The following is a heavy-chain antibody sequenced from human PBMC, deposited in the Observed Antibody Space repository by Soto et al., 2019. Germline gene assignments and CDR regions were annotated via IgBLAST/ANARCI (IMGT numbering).Heavy chain of an antibody. CDR3: ARGACSGGSCYYPPWYFDY. CDR1: GFTVSSNY. V-gene: IGHV3-53*04. D-gene: IGHD2-15*01. J-gene: IGHJ4*02. CDR2: IYSGGST. Sequence: GGSLRLSCAASGFTVSSNYMSWVRQAPGKGLEWVSVIYSGGSTYYADSVKGRFTISRHNSKNTLYLQMNSLRAEDTAVYYCARGACSGGSCYYPPWYFDYWGQGTLVTVSS.